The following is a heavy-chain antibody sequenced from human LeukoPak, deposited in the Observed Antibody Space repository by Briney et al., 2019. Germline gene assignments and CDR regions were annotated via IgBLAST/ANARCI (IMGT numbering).Heavy chain of an antibody. CDR2: NSSNGGST. CDR1: GFSFSNYA. Sequence: PGGSLRLSCAASGFSFSNYAMHWVRQAPGKGLEYVSANSSNGGSTDYANSVKGRFTISRDNSKNTLYLQMGSLRAEGMAVYYCARGSSGGDYWGQGTLVTVSS. J-gene: IGHJ4*02. D-gene: IGHD3-10*01. CDR3: ARGSSGGDY. V-gene: IGHV3-64*01.